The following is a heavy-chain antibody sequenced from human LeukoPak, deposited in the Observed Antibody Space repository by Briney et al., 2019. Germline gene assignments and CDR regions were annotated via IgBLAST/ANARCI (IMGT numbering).Heavy chain of an antibody. CDR3: TRTGYSSGWYIYY. V-gene: IGHV3-73*01. J-gene: IGHJ4*02. CDR2: IRSKANSYAT. CDR1: GFTFSGSA. Sequence: PGGSLRLSCAASGFTFSGSAMHWVRQASGKGLEWVGRIRSKANSYATAYAASVKGRFTISRDDSKNTAYLQMNSLKTEDTAVYYCTRTGYSSGWYIYYWGQGTLVTVSS. D-gene: IGHD6-19*01.